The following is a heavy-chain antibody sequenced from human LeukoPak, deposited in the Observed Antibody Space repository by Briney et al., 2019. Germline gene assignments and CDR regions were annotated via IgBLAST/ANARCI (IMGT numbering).Heavy chain of an antibody. D-gene: IGHD4-17*01. V-gene: IGHV3-33*01. CDR3: AGGSGDYSPDF. CDR2: IWYDGSNK. J-gene: IGHJ4*02. CDR1: GFTFSSCA. Sequence: GGSLRLSCAASGFTFSSCAMHWVRQAPGKGLEWVALIWYDGSNKYYADSVKGRFTISRDNTKNTLYLQMNSLRAEDTAVYYCAGGSGDYSPDFWGQGTLVTVSS.